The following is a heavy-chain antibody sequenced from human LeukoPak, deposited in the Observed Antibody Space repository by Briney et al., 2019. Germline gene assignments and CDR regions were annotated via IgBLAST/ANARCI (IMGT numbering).Heavy chain of an antibody. CDR2: ISSSSNYI. CDR3: ARPLQGSYAMDV. J-gene: IGHJ6*02. CDR1: GFYFNTYS. Sequence: GGSLRLSCVASGFYFNTYSLNWVRRAPGKGLEWVASISSSSNYIRYADSMKGQVTISRDNAKNSLYLQMDSLRVDDTAVYYCARPLQGSYAMDVWGLGTTVIVSS. V-gene: IGHV3-21*06.